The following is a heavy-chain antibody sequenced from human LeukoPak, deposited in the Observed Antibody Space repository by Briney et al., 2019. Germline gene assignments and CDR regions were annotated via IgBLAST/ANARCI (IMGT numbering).Heavy chain of an antibody. Sequence: GGSLRLSCAASGFTFSSYGMHWVRQAPGKGLEWVAVIWYDGSNKYYADSVKGRFTISRDNSKNTLYLQMNSRRAEDTAVYYCARGGGSGSYEDWFDPWGQGTLVTVSS. J-gene: IGHJ5*02. V-gene: IGHV3-33*01. CDR2: IWYDGSNK. CDR3: ARGGGSGSYEDWFDP. D-gene: IGHD3-10*01. CDR1: GFTFSSYG.